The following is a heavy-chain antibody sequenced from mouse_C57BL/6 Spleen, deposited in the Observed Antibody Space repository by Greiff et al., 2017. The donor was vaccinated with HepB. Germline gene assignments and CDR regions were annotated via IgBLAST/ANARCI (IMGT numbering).Heavy chain of an antibody. D-gene: IGHD1-1*01. CDR1: GYSITSGYY. J-gene: IGHJ2*01. V-gene: IGHV3-6*01. Sequence: EVQLQESGPGLVKPSQSLSLTCSVTGYSITSGYYWNWIRQFPGNKLEWMGYISYDGSNNYNPSLKNRISITRDTSKNQFFLKLNSVTTEDTATYYWARKGDYYGSSSLDYWGQGTTLTVSS. CDR3: ARKGDYYGSSSLDY. CDR2: ISYDGSN.